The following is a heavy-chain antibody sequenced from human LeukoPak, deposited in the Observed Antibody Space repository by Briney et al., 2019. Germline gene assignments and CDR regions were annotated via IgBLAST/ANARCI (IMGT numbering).Heavy chain of an antibody. CDR3: ARLPRNYYFDF. CDR2: IYYSGST. D-gene: IGHD5-24*01. Sequence: PSETLSLTCTVSGGSISSYYWSWIRQPPGKGLEWIGYIYYSGSTNYNPSLKSRVTISVDTSKNQFSLKLTSVTAADTAVYYCARLPRNYYFDFWGQGTLVTVSS. V-gene: IGHV4-59*08. J-gene: IGHJ4*02. CDR1: GGSISSYY.